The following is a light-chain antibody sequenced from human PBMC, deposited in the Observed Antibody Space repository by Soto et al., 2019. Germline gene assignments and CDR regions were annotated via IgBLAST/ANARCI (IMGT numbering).Light chain of an antibody. V-gene: IGKV1-33*01. CDR3: QHYDNLPRYT. J-gene: IGKJ2*01. Sequence: DIQMTQSPSSLSASVGDRVTMTCQASQDISNSLNWYQQKPGKAPNLLIYEASKLQTGVPSRFSGGGSGTHFTFTISNLQPEDIATYYCQHYDNLPRYTFGLATKVDIK. CDR1: QDISNS. CDR2: EAS.